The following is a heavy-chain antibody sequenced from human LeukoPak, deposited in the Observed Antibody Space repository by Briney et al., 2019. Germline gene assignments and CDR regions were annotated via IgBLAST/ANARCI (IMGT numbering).Heavy chain of an antibody. CDR3: ARHGRFLEWLPYGPYGMDV. CDR2: IYCSGST. Sequence: SETLSLTCTVSGGSISSYYWSWIRQPPGKGLEWIGYIYCSGSTNYNPSLKSRVTISVDTSKNQFSLKLSSVTAADTAVYYCARHGRFLEWLPYGPYGMDVWGQGTTVTVSS. V-gene: IGHV4-59*08. D-gene: IGHD3-3*01. J-gene: IGHJ6*02. CDR1: GGSISSYY.